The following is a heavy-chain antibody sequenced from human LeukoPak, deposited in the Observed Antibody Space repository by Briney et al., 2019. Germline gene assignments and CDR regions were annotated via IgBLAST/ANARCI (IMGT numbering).Heavy chain of an antibody. Sequence: GRSLRLSCAASGFTFSNYAIHCVRQAPGKGLEWVAVIAYDGSSTVYADSVKGRFTISRDNSKNTLYLQMNSLKTEDTAVYYCTPTNTSGTQGYWGQGTLVTVSS. CDR1: GFTFSNYA. J-gene: IGHJ4*02. CDR2: IAYDGSST. D-gene: IGHD3-10*01. CDR3: TPTNTSGTQGY. V-gene: IGHV3-30*04.